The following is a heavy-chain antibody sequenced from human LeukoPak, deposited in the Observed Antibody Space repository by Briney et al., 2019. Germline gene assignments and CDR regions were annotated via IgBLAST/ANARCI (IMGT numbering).Heavy chain of an antibody. CDR2: IDPADSYT. D-gene: IGHD3-22*01. CDR1: GYTFSSYF. J-gene: IGHJ3*02. Sequence: GESLKISCKGSGYTFSSYFITWVRQMPGRGLEWMGRIDPADSYTKYSPSFQGHVTISADKSISTAYLQWSSLKASDTAMYYCARHYRYYYDSSDYYYGASEAFDIWGQGTMVTVSS. CDR3: ARHYRYYYDSSDYYYGASEAFDI. V-gene: IGHV5-10-1*01.